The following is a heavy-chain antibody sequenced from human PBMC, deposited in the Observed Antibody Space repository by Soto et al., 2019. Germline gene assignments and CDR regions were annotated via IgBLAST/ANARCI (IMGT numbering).Heavy chain of an antibody. D-gene: IGHD6-6*01. CDR2: IKPDGSEQ. V-gene: IGHV3-7*01. J-gene: IGHJ3*02. CDR1: EFTFDKYH. Sequence: PGGSLRRSCAASEFTFDKYHMTWVRQAPGKGPEWVANIKPDGSEQYYVDSVKGRFTISRDNAKNSLYLQMNSLRAEDTAVYYCARVRLYSSSPIGDQQLVQSPMNAFDIWGQGTMVSGS. CDR3: ARVRLYSSSPIGDQQLVQSPMNAFDI.